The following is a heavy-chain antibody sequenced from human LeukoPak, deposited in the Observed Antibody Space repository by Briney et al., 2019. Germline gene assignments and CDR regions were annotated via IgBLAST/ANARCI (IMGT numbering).Heavy chain of an antibody. D-gene: IGHD6-19*01. J-gene: IGHJ4*02. CDR1: GGSFSSGGFY. V-gene: IGHV4-31*03. CDR2: IFSSGST. CDR3: ARVAGDSHSSGHMAFDY. Sequence: PSETLSLTCTVSGGSFSSGGFYWTWIRQHPGKGLEWIGYIFSSGSTYYNPSLKSRVTISIDTSKIQFSLKLTSVTAADTALYYCARVAGDSHSSGHMAFDYWGQGTLVTVSS.